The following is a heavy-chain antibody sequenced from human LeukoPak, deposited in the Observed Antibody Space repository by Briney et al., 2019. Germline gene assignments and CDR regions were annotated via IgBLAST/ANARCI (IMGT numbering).Heavy chain of an antibody. Sequence: GGSLRLSCAASGFTFSSYAMSWVRQAPGKGLEWVSAISGSGGSTYYADSVKGRFTISRDNAKNSLYLQMNSLRAEDTAVYYCARRNSGSYFSYMDVWGKGTTVTISS. CDR1: GFTFSSYA. D-gene: IGHD1-26*01. J-gene: IGHJ6*03. CDR2: ISGSGGST. CDR3: ARRNSGSYFSYMDV. V-gene: IGHV3-23*01.